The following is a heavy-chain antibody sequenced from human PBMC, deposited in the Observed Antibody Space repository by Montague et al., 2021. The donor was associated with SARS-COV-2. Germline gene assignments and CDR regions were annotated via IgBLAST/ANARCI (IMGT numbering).Heavy chain of an antibody. J-gene: IGHJ6*02. D-gene: IGHD3-3*01. CDR1: GGSVSSGSYY. Sequence: SETLSLTCTVSGGSVSSGSYYWSWIRQPPGKGLEWIGYIYYSGNTNYNPSLKSRVTISVDTSKNQFSLKLSSVTAADTDVYYCARDRWRIMIFGVVARYGMDYWGQGTTVTVSS. CDR2: IYYSGNT. CDR3: ARDRWRIMIFGVVARYGMDY. V-gene: IGHV4-61*01.